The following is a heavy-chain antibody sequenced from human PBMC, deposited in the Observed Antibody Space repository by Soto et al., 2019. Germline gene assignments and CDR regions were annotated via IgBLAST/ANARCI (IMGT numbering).Heavy chain of an antibody. CDR1: GGTFSSYA. Sequence: SVKVSCKASGGTFSSYAISWVRQAPGQGLEWMGGIIPIFGTANYAQKFQGRVTITADKSTSTAYMELSSLRSEDTAVYYCARSSYYDSSAILSHYWGQGTLVTVSS. CDR3: ARSSYYDSSAILSHY. CDR2: IIPIFGTA. J-gene: IGHJ4*02. D-gene: IGHD3-22*01. V-gene: IGHV1-69*06.